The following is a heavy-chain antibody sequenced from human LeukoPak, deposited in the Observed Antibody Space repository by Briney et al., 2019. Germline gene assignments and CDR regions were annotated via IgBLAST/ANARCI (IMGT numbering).Heavy chain of an antibody. CDR3: ARDLGTSIAALGAFDI. V-gene: IGHV4-4*07. D-gene: IGHD6-6*01. J-gene: IGHJ3*02. CDR2: IYTSGST. CDR1: GFTFSSYS. Sequence: GSLRLSCAASGFTFSSYSMNWIRQPAGKGLEWIGRIYTSGSTNYNPSLKSRVTMSVDTSKNQFSLKLSSVTAADTAVYYCARDLGTSIAALGAFDIWGQGTMVTVSS.